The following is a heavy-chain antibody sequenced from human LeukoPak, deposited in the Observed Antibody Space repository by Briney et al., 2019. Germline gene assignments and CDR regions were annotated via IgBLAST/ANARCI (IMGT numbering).Heavy chain of an antibody. V-gene: IGHV3-23*01. J-gene: IGHJ4*02. CDR1: GGSFSGYY. Sequence: ETLSLTCAVYGGSFSGYYWSWVRQAPGKGLEWVSAISGSGGSTYYADSVKGRFTISRDNSKNTLYLQMNSLRAEDTAVYYCAKDPSSSSWVLWGQGTLVTVSS. CDR3: AKDPSSSSWVL. CDR2: ISGSGGST. D-gene: IGHD6-13*01.